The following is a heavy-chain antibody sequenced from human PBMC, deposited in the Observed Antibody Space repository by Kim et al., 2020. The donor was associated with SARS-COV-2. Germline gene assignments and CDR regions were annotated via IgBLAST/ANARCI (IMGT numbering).Heavy chain of an antibody. V-gene: IGHV1-2*02. D-gene: IGHD6-19*01. CDR1: GYTFTGYY. Sequence: ASVKVSCKASGYTFTGYYVHWVRQAPGQGLEWMGWINPNSGGTNYEQKFPVRVTMPRAPFILTASIDLISQRSAHTAVYYCARLPVAGTGYWGQGTLVTV. CDR2: INPNSGGT. CDR3: ARLPVAGTGY. J-gene: IGHJ4*02.